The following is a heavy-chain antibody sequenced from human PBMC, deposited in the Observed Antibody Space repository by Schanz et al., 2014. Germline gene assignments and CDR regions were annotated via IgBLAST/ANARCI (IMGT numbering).Heavy chain of an antibody. CDR3: ARRIWDGDYYYFDY. CDR1: GGSISSYY. D-gene: IGHD4-17*01. CDR2: IYYRGNT. J-gene: IGHJ4*02. Sequence: QVQLQESGPGLVKPSETLSLTCTVSGGSISSYYWSWIRQPPGKGLEWIGFIYYRGNTNYNPSLTSRGAMSVDTSKNQFSMKLASVTAADTAVYYCARRIWDGDYYYFDYWGQGTLVTVSS. V-gene: IGHV4-59*08.